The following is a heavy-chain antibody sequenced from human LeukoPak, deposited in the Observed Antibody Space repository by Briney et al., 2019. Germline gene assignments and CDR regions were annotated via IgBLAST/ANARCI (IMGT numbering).Heavy chain of an antibody. CDR2: FDPEDGET. Sequence: ASVKVSYTVPGYTLTELSMHWVRQAPGKGLEWMGRFDPEDGETIYAQKFQGRVTMTEDTSTDTAYMALSSLGSEDTAVYYCATGVPREYYYDSREQGYFDYWGEGALVTVSS. CDR1: GYTLTELS. CDR3: ATGVPREYYYDSREQGYFDY. V-gene: IGHV1-24*01. D-gene: IGHD3-22*01. J-gene: IGHJ4*02.